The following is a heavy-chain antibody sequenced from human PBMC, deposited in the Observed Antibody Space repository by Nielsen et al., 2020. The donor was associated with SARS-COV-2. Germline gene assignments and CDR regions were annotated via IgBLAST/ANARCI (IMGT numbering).Heavy chain of an antibody. Sequence: GESLKISCAASGFTFSSYGMHWVRQAPGKGLEWVAVIWYDGSNKYYADSVKGRFTISRDNSKNTLYLQMNSLRAEDTAVYYCARAARVVQYGMDVWGQGTTVTVSS. D-gene: IGHD3-3*01. CDR1: GFTFSSYG. CDR2: IWYDGSNK. J-gene: IGHJ6*02. CDR3: ARAARVVQYGMDV. V-gene: IGHV3-33*01.